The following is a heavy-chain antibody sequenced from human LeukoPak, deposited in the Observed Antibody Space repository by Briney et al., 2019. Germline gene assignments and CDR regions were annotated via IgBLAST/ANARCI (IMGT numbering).Heavy chain of an antibody. CDR3: ARDCSGGNCYFGTLDY. CDR1: GGSISDSY. D-gene: IGHD2-15*01. Sequence: SETLSLTCTVSGGSISDSYWSWIRQTAGKGLEFIGRVHISGTTNYNPSLKSRVTMSVDTSTNQFSLRLSSVTAADTAVYYCARDCSGGNCYFGTLDYWGQGTLVTVSS. V-gene: IGHV4-4*07. J-gene: IGHJ4*02. CDR2: VHISGTT.